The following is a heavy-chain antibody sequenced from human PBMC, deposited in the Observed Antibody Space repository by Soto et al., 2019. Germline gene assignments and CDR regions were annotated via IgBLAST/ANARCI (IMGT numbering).Heavy chain of an antibody. J-gene: IGHJ4*02. V-gene: IGHV1-69*02. D-gene: IGHD6-19*01. Sequence: QVQLVQSGAEVKKPGSSVKVSCKASGGTFSSYTISWVRQSPGQGLEWMGRIIPILGIANYAQKFQGRVTVNADKSTSTAYMELSSLRSEDTDDYYCARARGIAVGGTPARFDDWGQGTLVTVSS. CDR1: GGTFSSYT. CDR2: IIPILGIA. CDR3: ARARGIAVGGTPARFDD.